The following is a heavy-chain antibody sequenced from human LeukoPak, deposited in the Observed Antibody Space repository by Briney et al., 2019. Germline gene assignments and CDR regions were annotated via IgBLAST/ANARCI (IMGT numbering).Heavy chain of an antibody. J-gene: IGHJ1*01. CDR2: IYYSGST. D-gene: IGHD2-2*01. CDR3: ARGYCSSTICFQYFHH. V-gene: IGHV4-59*01. CDR1: SDSISSSY. Sequence: SETLSLTCTVSSDSISSSYWSWIRQLPGKGLEWIGYIYYSGSTNYNPSLKSRVAISVDTSKNQFSLKLNSVTAADTAVYYCARGYCSSTICFQYFHHWGQGTLVTVSS.